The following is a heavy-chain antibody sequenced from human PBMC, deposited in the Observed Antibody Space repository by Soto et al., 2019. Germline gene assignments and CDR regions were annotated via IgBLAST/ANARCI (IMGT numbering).Heavy chain of an antibody. J-gene: IGHJ4*02. CDR1: GFTFSSYW. V-gene: IGHV3-74*01. D-gene: IGHD5-18*01. Sequence: GGSLRLSCAASGFTFSSYWMHWVRQAPGKGLVWVSRINSDGSSTSYADSVKGRFTISRDNAKNTLYLQMNSLRAEDTAVYYCARVRMLVGYSYGTGRANFDYWGQGTLVTVSS. CDR2: INSDGSST. CDR3: ARVRMLVGYSYGTGRANFDY.